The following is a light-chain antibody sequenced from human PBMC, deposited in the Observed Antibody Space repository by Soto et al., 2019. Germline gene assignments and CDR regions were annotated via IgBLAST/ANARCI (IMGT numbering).Light chain of an antibody. CDR1: QSVSSSY. V-gene: IGKV3-20*01. CDR2: GAS. J-gene: IGKJ2*01. Sequence: EIVLTQSPGTLSLSPGERATLSCRASQSVSSSYLAWYQQKPGQAPRLLIYGASSRATGIPDRFNGSGSGTDFTLTISRLEPEDFAVYYCQQGSTFGQGTKLEIK. CDR3: QQGST.